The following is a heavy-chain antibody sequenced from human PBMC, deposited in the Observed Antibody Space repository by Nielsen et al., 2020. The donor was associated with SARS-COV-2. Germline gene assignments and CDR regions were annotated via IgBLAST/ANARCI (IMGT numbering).Heavy chain of an antibody. CDR3: AREGFCLLDSHLNRYGMDV. Sequence: WVRQAPGQGLEWMGWISARNGDINYGEKFRGRVTMTTDTSTNTAYMELRSLRSDDTAVYYCAREGFCLLDSHLNRYGMDVWGQGTTVTVSS. CDR2: ISARNGDI. V-gene: IGHV1-18*01. J-gene: IGHJ6*02. D-gene: IGHD3-3*01.